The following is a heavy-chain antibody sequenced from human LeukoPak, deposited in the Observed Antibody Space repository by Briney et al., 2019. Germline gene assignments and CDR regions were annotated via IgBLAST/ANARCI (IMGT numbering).Heavy chain of an antibody. CDR3: ASGKSKFDY. V-gene: IGHV4-30-4*08. J-gene: IGHJ4*02. CDR1: GGSISRGDYY. CDR2: IYYSEST. Sequence: SETLSLTCTVSGGSISRGDYYWSWLRQPPGKGLEWIGCIYYSESTDYNPSLKSRVTISVDTSKNQFSLKLSSVTAADTAVYYCASGKSKFDYWGQGTLVTVSS.